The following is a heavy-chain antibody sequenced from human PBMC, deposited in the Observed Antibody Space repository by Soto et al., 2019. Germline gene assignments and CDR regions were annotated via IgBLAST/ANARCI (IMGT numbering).Heavy chain of an antibody. CDR1: GGAISEYY. J-gene: IGHJ6*02. Sequence: SETLSLTCTLSGGAISEYYWSWIRQSPGKGLEWIGYIFYSGSTNYNPSLRSRVTISVETSKNQFSLRLKSMTAADTAVYYCARDKWLRLGGYYYYGMDVWGQGTTVTASS. V-gene: IGHV4-59*01. D-gene: IGHD5-12*01. CDR3: ARDKWLRLGGYYYYGMDV. CDR2: IFYSGST.